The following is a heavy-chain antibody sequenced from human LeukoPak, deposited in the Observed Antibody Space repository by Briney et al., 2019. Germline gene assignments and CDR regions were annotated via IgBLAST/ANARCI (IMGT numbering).Heavy chain of an antibody. CDR1: GFTFSGDA. Sequence: GGSLRLSWAAAGFTFSGDAMSWVRQAPGKGLEWGSAISGSGGSTYYADSVKGRFTISRDNSKNTLYLQMNSLRAEDTAVYYCAKGVGDSSGYYSLMDVWGKGTTVTVSS. V-gene: IGHV3-23*01. CDR2: ISGSGGST. J-gene: IGHJ6*03. D-gene: IGHD3-22*01. CDR3: AKGVGDSSGYYSLMDV.